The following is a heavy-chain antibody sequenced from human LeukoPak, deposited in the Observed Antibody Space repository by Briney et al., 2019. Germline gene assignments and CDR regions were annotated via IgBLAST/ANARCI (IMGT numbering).Heavy chain of an antibody. CDR1: GGSISSSHYY. J-gene: IGHJ6*03. Sequence: SETLSLTCTVSGGSISSSHYYWGWIRQPPGKGLQWIGTIYYSGTTYYNPSLESRVTMSEDTSKNQFSLTLRSVTATDTAVYYCARQISDYYYYYIDVWGKGTTVTVSS. V-gene: IGHV4-39*01. D-gene: IGHD3-3*01. CDR2: IYYSGTT. CDR3: ARQISDYYYYYIDV.